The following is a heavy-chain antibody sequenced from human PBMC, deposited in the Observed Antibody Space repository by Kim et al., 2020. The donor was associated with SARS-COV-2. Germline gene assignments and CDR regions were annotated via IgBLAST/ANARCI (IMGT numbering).Heavy chain of an antibody. V-gene: IGHV1-8*01. J-gene: IGHJ4*02. CDR2: GNT. D-gene: IGHD4-17*01. Sequence: GNTGYAQKFQGRVTMTRNTSISTAYMELSSLRSEDTAVYYCARLYGEFDYWGQGTLVTVSS. CDR3: ARLYGEFDY.